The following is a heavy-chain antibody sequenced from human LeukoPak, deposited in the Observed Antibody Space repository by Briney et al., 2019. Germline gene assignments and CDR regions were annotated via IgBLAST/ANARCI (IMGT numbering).Heavy chain of an antibody. V-gene: IGHV5-51*01. CDR2: IYPGDSDT. Sequence: GESLKISCKGSGYSFTTSWIGWVRQKPGKDLEWMAIIYPGDSDTRYSPSFQSQVTISADKSISTAYLQWTSLTASDTAMYYWSRHLNAAGTDSWGQGTLLIVSS. D-gene: IGHD6-13*01. J-gene: IGHJ4*02. CDR3: SRHLNAAGTDS. CDR1: GYSFTTSW.